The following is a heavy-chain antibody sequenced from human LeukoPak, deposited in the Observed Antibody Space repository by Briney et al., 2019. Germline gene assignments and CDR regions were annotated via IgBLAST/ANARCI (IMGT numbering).Heavy chain of an antibody. CDR2: INPNSGGT. D-gene: IGHD6-6*01. V-gene: IGHV1-2*02. J-gene: IGHJ6*02. CDR3: ARDRLVAARPGDYYYYGMDV. Sequence: ASVKVSCKASGYTFTGYYMHWVRQAPGQGLEWMGWINPNSGGTNYAQKFQGRVTMTRDTSISTVYMELSRLRFDDTAVYYCARDRLVAARPGDYYYYGMDVWGQGTTVTVSS. CDR1: GYTFTGYY.